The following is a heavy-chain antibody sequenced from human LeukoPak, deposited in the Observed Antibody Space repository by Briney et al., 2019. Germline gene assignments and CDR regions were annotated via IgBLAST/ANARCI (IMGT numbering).Heavy chain of an antibody. V-gene: IGHV3-48*03. CDR2: ISSSGSTI. CDR1: GFTFSSYE. D-gene: IGHD3-22*01. J-gene: IGHJ4*02. CDR3: AKSAPWLIRDPSPNYFDY. Sequence: PGGSLRLSCAASGFTFSSYEMNWVRQAPGKGLEWVSYISSSGSTIYYADSVKGRFTTSRDNAKNSLYLQMNSLRAEDTAVYYCAKSAPWLIRDPSPNYFDYWGQGTLVTVSS.